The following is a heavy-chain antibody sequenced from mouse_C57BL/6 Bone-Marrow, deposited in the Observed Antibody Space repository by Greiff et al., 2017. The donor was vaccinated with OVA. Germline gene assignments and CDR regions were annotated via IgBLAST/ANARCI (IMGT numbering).Heavy chain of an antibody. Sequence: VQLQQSGAELARPGASVKLSCKASGYTFTSYGISWVKQSTGQGLEWIGEIYPRSGNTYYNEKFKVKATLTADKSSSTAYMELRSLTSEDSAVYFGARAKVYCYGSSPFAYGGQGTLVTVSA. V-gene: IGHV1-81*01. D-gene: IGHD1-1*01. CDR1: GYTFTSYG. CDR2: IYPRSGNT. CDR3: ARAKVYCYGSSPFAY. J-gene: IGHJ3*01.